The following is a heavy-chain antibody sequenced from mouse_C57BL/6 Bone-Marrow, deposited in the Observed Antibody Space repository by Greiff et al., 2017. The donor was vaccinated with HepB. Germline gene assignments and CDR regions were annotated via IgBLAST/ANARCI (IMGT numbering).Heavy chain of an antibody. V-gene: IGHV6-6*01. CDR2: IRNKANNHAT. D-gene: IGHD1-1*01. CDR1: GFTFSDAW. Sequence: EVKLVESGGGLVQPGGSMKLSCAASGFTFSDAWMDWVRQSPEKGLEWVAEIRNKANNHATYYAETVKGTFTISRDDSKSSVDLQMISLRAEDTGIYYCTRRGTTVVANFDYWGQGTTLTVSS. J-gene: IGHJ2*01. CDR3: TRRGTTVVANFDY.